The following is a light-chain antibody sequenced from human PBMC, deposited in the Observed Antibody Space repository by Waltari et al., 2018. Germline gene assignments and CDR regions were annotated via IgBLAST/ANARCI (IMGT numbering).Light chain of an antibody. V-gene: IGLV2-14*01. CDR3: SSYTSSSTRVV. CDR2: EVS. J-gene: IGLJ2*01. CDR1: SSYVGGSNY. Sequence: QSALTQPASVSGSPGPSITIPCTGTSSYVGGSNYVSWYQQHPGKAPKLMIYEVSNRPSGVSNRFSGSKSGNTASLTISGLQAEDEADYYCSSYTSSSTRVVFGGGTKLTVL.